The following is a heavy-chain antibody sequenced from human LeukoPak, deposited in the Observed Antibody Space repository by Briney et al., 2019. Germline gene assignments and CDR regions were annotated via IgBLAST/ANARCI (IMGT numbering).Heavy chain of an antibody. J-gene: IGHJ6*03. Sequence: GGSLRLSCAASGFTFSDYYMSWIRQAPGKGLEWVSYISSSGSTIYYADSVKGRFTISRDNAKNSLYLQMNSLRAEDTAVYYCARLSIAAPPYYYYYYYMDVRGKGTTVTVSS. CDR3: ARLSIAAPPYYYYYYYMDV. CDR2: ISSSGSTI. CDR1: GFTFSDYY. V-gene: IGHV3-11*01. D-gene: IGHD6-6*01.